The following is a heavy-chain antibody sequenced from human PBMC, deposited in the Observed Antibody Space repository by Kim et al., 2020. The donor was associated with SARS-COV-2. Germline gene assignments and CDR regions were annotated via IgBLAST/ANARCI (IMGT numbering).Heavy chain of an antibody. D-gene: IGHD5-18*01. CDR1: GGSFSGYY. CDR2: INHSGST. CDR3: ARGPQAMGGGYYYYYGMDV. J-gene: IGHJ6*02. Sequence: SETLSLTCAVYGGSFSGYYWSWIRQPPGKGLEWIGEINHSGSTNYNPSLKSRVTISVDTSKNQFSLKLSSVTAADTAVYYCARGPQAMGGGYYYYYGMDVWGQGTTVTVSS. V-gene: IGHV4-34*01.